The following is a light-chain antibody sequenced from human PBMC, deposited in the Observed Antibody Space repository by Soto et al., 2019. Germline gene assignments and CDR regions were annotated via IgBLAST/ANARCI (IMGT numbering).Light chain of an antibody. J-gene: IGLJ2*01. V-gene: IGLV1-44*01. CDR1: SSNIGSNT. Sequence: QSVLTQPPSASGTXGXXXXISCSGSSSNIGSNTVNWYQQLPGTAPKVLIYSNNQWPSGVPDRFSGSKSGTSASLAISGLQSEDEADYYCAAWDDSLNAVVFGGGTKLTVL. CDR2: SNN. CDR3: AAWDDSLNAVV.